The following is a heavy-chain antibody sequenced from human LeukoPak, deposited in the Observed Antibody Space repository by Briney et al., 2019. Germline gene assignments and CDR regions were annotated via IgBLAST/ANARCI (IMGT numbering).Heavy chain of an antibody. CDR3: AGGQTYYYDTSGHYPLDY. J-gene: IGHJ4*02. CDR1: GFTFSTYW. Sequence: GGSLRLSCAAAGFTFSTYWMTWVRQAPGKRLEWVANIKQDGSEKYYVDSVKGRFTISRDNAKNSLYLQMNSLRAEDTAVYYCAGGQTYYYDTSGHYPLDYWGQGTLVTVSS. CDR2: IKQDGSEK. D-gene: IGHD3-22*01. V-gene: IGHV3-7*01.